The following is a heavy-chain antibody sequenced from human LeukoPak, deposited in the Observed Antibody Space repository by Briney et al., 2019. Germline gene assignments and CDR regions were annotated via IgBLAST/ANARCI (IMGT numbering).Heavy chain of an antibody. D-gene: IGHD2-15*01. CDR3: ATIYCSGGSCTFDY. CDR1: GFTFNSYC. Sequence: GGSLRLSCAASGFTFNSYCMTWVRQAPGKGLEWVASIKTDGSDKYYADSVKGRFTISRDNAKNSLYLQMNSLRAEDTPVYYCATIYCSGGSCTFDYWGQGTLVTVSS. V-gene: IGHV3-7*02. CDR2: IKTDGSDK. J-gene: IGHJ4*02.